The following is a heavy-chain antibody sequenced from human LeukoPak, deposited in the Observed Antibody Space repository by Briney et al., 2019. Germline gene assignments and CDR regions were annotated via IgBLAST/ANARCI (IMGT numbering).Heavy chain of an antibody. D-gene: IGHD3-3*01. Sequence: GESLKISCKGSGYSFTSYWIGWVRQMPGKGLEWMGIIYPGDSDTRYSPSFQGQVTISADKSISTAYLQWSSLKASDTAMYYCARMYYDFWCGYLSYFDYWGQGTLVTVSS. CDR2: IYPGDSDT. CDR3: ARMYYDFWCGYLSYFDY. J-gene: IGHJ4*02. V-gene: IGHV5-51*01. CDR1: GYSFTSYW.